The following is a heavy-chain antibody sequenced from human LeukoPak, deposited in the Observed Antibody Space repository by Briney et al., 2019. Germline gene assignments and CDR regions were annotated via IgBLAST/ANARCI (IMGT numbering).Heavy chain of an antibody. Sequence: GASVKVSCKASGHTFSIYGISWVRQAPGQGLEWMGWLSTNNGNTDYAQQFRGRISMSADTSTNTAYMELRRLRPDDTAIYYCATEKIGWLDPWGQGTLVTVSS. CDR1: GHTFSIYG. D-gene: IGHD5-12*01. V-gene: IGHV1-18*01. J-gene: IGHJ5*02. CDR3: ATEKIGWLDP. CDR2: LSTNNGNT.